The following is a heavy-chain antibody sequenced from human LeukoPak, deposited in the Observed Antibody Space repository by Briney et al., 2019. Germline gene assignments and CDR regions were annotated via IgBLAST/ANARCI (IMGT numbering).Heavy chain of an antibody. D-gene: IGHD3-22*01. CDR3: ARDPPYYYDSSGYPIELDAFDI. V-gene: IGHV1-2*02. Sequence: GASVKVSCKASGYTFTGYYMHWVRQAPGQGLEWMGWINPNSGGANYAQKFQGRVTMTRDTSISTAYMELSRLRSDDTAVYYCARDPPYYYDSSGYPIELDAFDIWGQGTMVTVSS. CDR2: INPNSGGA. J-gene: IGHJ3*02. CDR1: GYTFTGYY.